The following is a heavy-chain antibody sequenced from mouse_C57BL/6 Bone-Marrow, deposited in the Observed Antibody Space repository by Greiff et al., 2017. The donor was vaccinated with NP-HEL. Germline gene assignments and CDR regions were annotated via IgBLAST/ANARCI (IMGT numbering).Heavy chain of an antibody. D-gene: IGHD2-1*01. CDR2: ISNGGGST. J-gene: IGHJ2*01. CDR3: ARGYYGNYVDY. CDR1: GFTFSDYY. V-gene: IGHV5-12*01. Sequence: EVQRVESGGGLVQPGGSLKLSCAASGFTFSDYYMYWVRQTPEKRLEWVAYISNGGGSTYYPDTVKGRFTISRDNAKNTLYLQMSRLKSEDTAMYYCARGYYGNYVDYWGQGTTLTVSS.